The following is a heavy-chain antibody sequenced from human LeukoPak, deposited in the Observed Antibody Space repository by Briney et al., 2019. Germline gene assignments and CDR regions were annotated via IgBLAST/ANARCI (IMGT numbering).Heavy chain of an antibody. CDR3: ARDHDYVWGSYRD. V-gene: IGHV3-21*01. CDR2: ISSSSSYI. D-gene: IGHD3-16*02. CDR1: GFTLRSHY. Sequence: PGGSLRLSCAASGFTLRSHYMSWVRQAPGKGLEWVSSISSSSSYIYYADSVKGRFTISRDNAKNSLYLQMNSLRAEDTAVYYCARDHDYVWGSYRDWGQGTLVTVSS. J-gene: IGHJ4*02.